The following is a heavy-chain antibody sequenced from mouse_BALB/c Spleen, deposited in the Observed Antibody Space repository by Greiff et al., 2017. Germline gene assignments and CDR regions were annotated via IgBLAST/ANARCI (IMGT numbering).Heavy chain of an antibody. V-gene: IGHV1S81*02. CDR1: GYTFTSYY. Sequence: QVQLQQSGAELVKPGASVKLSCKASGYTFTSYYMYWVKQRPGQGLEWIGEINPSNGGTNFNEKFKSKATLTVDKSSSTAYMQLSSLTSEDSAVYYCTRFYYGYLYYYAMDYWGQGTSVTVSS. CDR2: INPSNGGT. CDR3: TRFYYGYLYYYAMDY. J-gene: IGHJ4*01. D-gene: IGHD1-2*01.